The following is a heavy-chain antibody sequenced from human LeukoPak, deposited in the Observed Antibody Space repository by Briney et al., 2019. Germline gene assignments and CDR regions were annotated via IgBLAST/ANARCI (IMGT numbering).Heavy chain of an antibody. CDR1: GFTFSSYG. CDR2: ISGRGDST. Sequence: GGSLRLSCAASGFTFSSYGMNWVRQAPGKGLEWVSGISGRGDSTYYADSVQGRFTISRDNSKNTLYLQMNSLRAEDTAVYYCARGADYYYDSSGYAYWGQGTLVTVSS. V-gene: IGHV3-23*01. J-gene: IGHJ4*02. D-gene: IGHD3-22*01. CDR3: ARGADYYYDSSGYAY.